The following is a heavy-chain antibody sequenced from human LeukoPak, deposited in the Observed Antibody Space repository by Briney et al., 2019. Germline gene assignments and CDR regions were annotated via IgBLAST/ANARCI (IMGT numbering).Heavy chain of an antibody. Sequence: GGSLRLSCAASGFTFSSYSMNWVRQAPGKGLEWVSYISSSSSTIYYADSVKGRFTISRDNAKNSLYLQMNSLRAEDTAVYYCARRGGLVIDYWGQGTLVTVSS. D-gene: IGHD3/OR15-3a*01. CDR2: ISSSSSTI. CDR1: GFTFSSYS. J-gene: IGHJ4*02. V-gene: IGHV3-48*01. CDR3: ARRGGLVIDY.